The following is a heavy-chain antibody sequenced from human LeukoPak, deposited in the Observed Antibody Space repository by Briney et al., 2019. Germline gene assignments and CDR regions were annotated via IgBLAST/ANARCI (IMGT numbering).Heavy chain of an antibody. CDR3: ARAGLWFGEFDY. J-gene: IGHJ4*02. D-gene: IGHD3-10*01. V-gene: IGHV4-31*03. Sequence: PSETLSLTCTVSGGSISSGGYYWSWIRQHPGKGLEWIGYIYYSGSTYYNPSLKSRVTISVDTSKNQFSLKLSSVTAADTAVYYCARAGLWFGEFDYWGQGTLVTVSS. CDR2: IYYSGST. CDR1: GGSISSGGYY.